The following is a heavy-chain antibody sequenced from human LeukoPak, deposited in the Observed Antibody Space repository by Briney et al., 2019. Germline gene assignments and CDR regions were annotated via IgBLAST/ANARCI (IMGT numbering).Heavy chain of an antibody. J-gene: IGHJ4*02. D-gene: IGHD6-13*01. V-gene: IGHV4-59*01. Sequence: SETLSLTCAVYGGSFSGYYWSWIRQPPGKGLEWIGFMSNSGHTDSSPSLKSRVTISLDTSKSQFSLKLNSVTAADTAFYYCARVSVAGTGPDYWGQGTLVTVSS. CDR1: GGSFSGYY. CDR3: ARVSVAGTGPDY. CDR2: MSNSGHT.